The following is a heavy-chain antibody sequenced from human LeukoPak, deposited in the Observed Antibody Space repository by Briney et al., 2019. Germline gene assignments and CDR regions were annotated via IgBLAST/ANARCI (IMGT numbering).Heavy chain of an antibody. CDR1: GFIFSSFA. CDR3: AKDLSHRSGYSYYFDY. V-gene: IGHV3-23*01. Sequence: AGGSLRLSCEASGFIFSSFAMSWVRQAPGKGLEWVSAISGSGGSTYYADSVKGRFTISRDNSKNTLYLQMNSLRAEDTAVYYCAKDLSHRSGYSYYFDYWGQGTLVTVSS. CDR2: ISGSGGST. J-gene: IGHJ4*02. D-gene: IGHD3-22*01.